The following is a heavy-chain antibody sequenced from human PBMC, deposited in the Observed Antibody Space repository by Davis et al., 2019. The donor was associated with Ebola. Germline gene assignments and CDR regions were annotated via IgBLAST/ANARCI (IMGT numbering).Heavy chain of an antibody. Sequence: GESLKISCAASGFTFSSYWMSWVRQAPGKGLEWVANIKQDGSEKYYVDSVKGRFTISRDNAKNSLYLQMNSLRAEDTAVYYCARDPTGGGYVTLDYWGQGTLVTVSS. J-gene: IGHJ4*02. CDR3: ARDPTGGGYVTLDY. CDR1: GFTFSSYW. CDR2: IKQDGSEK. D-gene: IGHD5-12*01. V-gene: IGHV3-7*01.